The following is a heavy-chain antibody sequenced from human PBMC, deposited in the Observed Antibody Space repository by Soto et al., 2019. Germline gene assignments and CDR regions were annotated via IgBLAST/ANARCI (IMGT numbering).Heavy chain of an antibody. J-gene: IGHJ3*02. Sequence: GGSLRLSCAASGFTVRSNYMSWVRQAPGKGLEWVSVIYSGGSTYYADSVKGRFTISRDNSKNTLYLQMNSLRAEDTAVYYCARGWADYYDSSGFDAFDIWGQGTMVTVSS. V-gene: IGHV3-53*01. D-gene: IGHD3-22*01. CDR2: IYSGGST. CDR1: GFTVRSNY. CDR3: ARGWADYYDSSGFDAFDI.